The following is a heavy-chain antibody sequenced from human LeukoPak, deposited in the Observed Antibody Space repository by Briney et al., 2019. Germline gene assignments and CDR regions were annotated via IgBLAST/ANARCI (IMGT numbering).Heavy chain of an antibody. CDR1: GGSFSGYY. Sequence: SETLSLTCAVYGGSFSGYYWGWIRRPPGKGLEWIGSGSTYYNPSLKSRVTISVDTSKNQFSLKLSSVTAADTAVYFCASPRGDDSGGYYTWYFHHWGQGILVTVSS. D-gene: IGHD3-22*01. CDR3: ASPRGDDSGGYYTWYFHH. V-gene: IGHV4-34*01. CDR2: SGST. J-gene: IGHJ1*01.